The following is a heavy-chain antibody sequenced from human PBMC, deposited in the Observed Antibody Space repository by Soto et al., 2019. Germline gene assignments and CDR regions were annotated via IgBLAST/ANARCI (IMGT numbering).Heavy chain of an antibody. Sequence: QVQLVQSGPEMKSPGSSVKVSCKATGYIFIGSYLHWVRQAPGQGPEWMGSIYPATGDTDYAQTYQGRVILTGDTAIGTAYMELKWLTFDDTGMYYCARGHSEWGQGTLVTVSS. CDR2: IYPATGDT. CDR3: ARGHSE. V-gene: IGHV1-2*02. J-gene: IGHJ4*02. CDR1: GYIFIGSY.